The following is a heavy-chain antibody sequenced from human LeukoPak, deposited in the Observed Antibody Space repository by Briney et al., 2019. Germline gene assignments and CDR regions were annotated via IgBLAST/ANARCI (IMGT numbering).Heavy chain of an antibody. Sequence: PGGSLRLSCAASGFTLSSYAMSWVRQAPGKGLEWVSAISGSGGSTYYADSVKGRFTISRDNSKNTLYLQMNSLRAEDTAVYYCAKDHTPAAAGTRWFDPWGQGTLVTVSS. V-gene: IGHV3-23*01. D-gene: IGHD6-13*01. J-gene: IGHJ5*02. CDR2: ISGSGGST. CDR3: AKDHTPAAAGTRWFDP. CDR1: GFTLSSYA.